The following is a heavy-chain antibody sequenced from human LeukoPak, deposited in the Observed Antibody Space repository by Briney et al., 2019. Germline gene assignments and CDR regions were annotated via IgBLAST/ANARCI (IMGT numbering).Heavy chain of an antibody. J-gene: IGHJ4*02. Sequence: SETLSLTCTVSGGSISSYYWSWIRQPAGKGLEWIGRVYTGGSTNYNPYLKSRVAISKDTSKNEFSLKLKSVTATDTAIYYCAREDYFGSGSLWGQGTLVTVSS. CDR1: GGSISSYY. CDR3: AREDYFGSGSL. CDR2: VYTGGST. D-gene: IGHD3-10*01. V-gene: IGHV4-4*07.